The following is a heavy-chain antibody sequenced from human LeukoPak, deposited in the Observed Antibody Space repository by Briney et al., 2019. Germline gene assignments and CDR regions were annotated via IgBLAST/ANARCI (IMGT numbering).Heavy chain of an antibody. D-gene: IGHD4-17*01. CDR3: ADPGAGF. CDR1: GFTFSDFW. J-gene: IGHJ4*02. CDR2: IKQNGSEI. V-gene: IGHV3-7*01. Sequence: GGSLRLSCEASGFTFSDFWMSWVRQAPGKGLEWVANIKQNGSEIDYVDSVKGRFTISRDNARNSLYLQMDSLRVGDTAMYYCADPGAGFWGQGTLVTVSS.